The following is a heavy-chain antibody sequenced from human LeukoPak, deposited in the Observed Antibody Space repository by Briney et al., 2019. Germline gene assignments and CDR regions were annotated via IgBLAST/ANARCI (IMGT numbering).Heavy chain of an antibody. D-gene: IGHD6-13*01. V-gene: IGHV4-59*12. Sequence: SETLSLTCTVSGGSISSYYWSWIRQPPGKGLEWIGYIYYSGSTNYNPSLKSRVTISVDTSKNQFSLKLSPVTAADTAVYYCARVRGSWYEFDYWGQGTLVTVSS. CDR1: GGSISSYY. CDR3: ARVRGSWYEFDY. CDR2: IYYSGST. J-gene: IGHJ4*02.